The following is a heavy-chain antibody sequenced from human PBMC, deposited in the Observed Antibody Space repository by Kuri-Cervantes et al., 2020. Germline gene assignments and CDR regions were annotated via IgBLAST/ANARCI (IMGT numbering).Heavy chain of an antibody. Sequence: GSLRLSCTVSGGSISSYYWNWIRQPPGKGLEWVGYIHYSGSTNSNPSLKSRVTISVDTPKNQFSLKLTSVTAADTAVYYCATLDSSGWYFDPWGQGTLVTVSS. CDR1: GGSISSYY. D-gene: IGHD6-19*01. V-gene: IGHV4-59*01. J-gene: IGHJ5*02. CDR3: ATLDSSGWYFDP. CDR2: IHYSGST.